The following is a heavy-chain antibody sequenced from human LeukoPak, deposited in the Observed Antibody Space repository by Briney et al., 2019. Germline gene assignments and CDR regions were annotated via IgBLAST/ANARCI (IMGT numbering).Heavy chain of an antibody. J-gene: IGHJ3*01. Sequence: GGSLRLSYVASGFIIGSYWMSWVRQAPGKGLEWVANIRQDGSEKYYVDSVKGRLTISRDNAKNSLYLQMNNLTAADTDIYYCARAGYYGDDAFDLWGQGTRVTVSS. V-gene: IGHV3-7*01. CDR1: GFIIGSYW. D-gene: IGHD2/OR15-2a*01. CDR2: IRQDGSEK. CDR3: ARAGYYGDDAFDL.